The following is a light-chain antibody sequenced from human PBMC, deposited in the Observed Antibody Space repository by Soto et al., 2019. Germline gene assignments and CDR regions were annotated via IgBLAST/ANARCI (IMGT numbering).Light chain of an antibody. J-gene: IGKJ5*01. CDR2: GAS. CDR1: QSVSSSY. V-gene: IGKV3-20*01. Sequence: EIVLTQSPGTLSLSPGERATLSCRASQSVSSSYLVWHQQKPGQTPRLLIYGASTRAAGIPDRFRGSGSGSEFSLTISGLEPEDFAVYFCQHFGSSPPVIFGQGTRLEIK. CDR3: QHFGSSPPVI.